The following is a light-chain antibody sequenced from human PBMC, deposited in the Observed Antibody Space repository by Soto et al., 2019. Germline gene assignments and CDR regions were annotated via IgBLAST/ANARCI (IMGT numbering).Light chain of an antibody. V-gene: IGKV3-15*01. CDR1: QSVGSL. J-gene: IGKJ5*01. CDR3: QQYNKWPIT. Sequence: IGMKLSPATLSVSPGEGATLSCRASQSVGSLLAWYQQKPGQAPRLLIYRASTRAAGLPDRFSGSGSETDFTLTISSLQSEDFAVYYCQQYNKWPITFGQGTRLEIK. CDR2: RAS.